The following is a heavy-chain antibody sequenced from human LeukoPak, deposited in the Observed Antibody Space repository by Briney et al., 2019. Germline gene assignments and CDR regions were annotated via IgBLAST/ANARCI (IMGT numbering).Heavy chain of an antibody. CDR1: GFTFSSYA. J-gene: IGHJ4*02. D-gene: IGHD4-11*01. CDR2: IRSDGVDV. V-gene: IGHV3-64D*06. CDR3: VKDLLQVTKKKLDH. Sequence: PGGSLRLSCSVSGFTFSSYAMHWVRQAPGKGLEYVSVIRSDGVDVYYTDSVKGRFTISRDNSKNTLYLQMSSLRPEDTAVYYCVKDLLQVTKKKLDHWGQGTLVTVSS.